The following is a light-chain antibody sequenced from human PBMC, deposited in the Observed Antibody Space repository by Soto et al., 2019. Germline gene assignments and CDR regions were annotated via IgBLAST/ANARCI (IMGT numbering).Light chain of an antibody. Sequence: EVVLTQSPATLSLSPGERATLSCRASLSVSNYLAWYQQKPGQAPRLLIYDASNRATGIPVRFSGSGSGTDFTLTISSLEPEDFAVYYCQQRTNWIFTFGPGTRVDIK. CDR2: DAS. V-gene: IGKV3-11*01. CDR1: LSVSNY. J-gene: IGKJ3*01. CDR3: QQRTNWIFT.